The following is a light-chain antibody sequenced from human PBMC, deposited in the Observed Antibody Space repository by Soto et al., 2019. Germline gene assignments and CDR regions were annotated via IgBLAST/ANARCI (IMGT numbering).Light chain of an antibody. J-gene: IGKJ1*01. CDR2: AAS. Sequence: AIQMTQSPSSLSASVGDRVTITCRASQGIRNDLGWYQQKPGKAPKLLIYAASSIQSGIPSRFSGSGSGTDFTLTISSLQPEDFATYYCLQDYNYPWTFGQGTKVEIK. CDR3: LQDYNYPWT. CDR1: QGIRND. V-gene: IGKV1-6*01.